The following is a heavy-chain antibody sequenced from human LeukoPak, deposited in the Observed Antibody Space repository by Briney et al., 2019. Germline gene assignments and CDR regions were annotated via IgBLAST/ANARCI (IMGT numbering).Heavy chain of an antibody. CDR3: AREGVGSSGYYPFDY. J-gene: IGHJ4*02. D-gene: IGHD3-22*01. V-gene: IGHV4-59*13. CDR2: IYYIGTT. Sequence: SETLSLTCTVSGDSIINDYWSWIRQPPGKGLEWIGYIYYIGTTNYNPSLKSRVTISIDTSKNQFSLKLSSVTAADTAVYYCAREGVGSSGYYPFDYWGQGILVTVSS. CDR1: GDSIINDY.